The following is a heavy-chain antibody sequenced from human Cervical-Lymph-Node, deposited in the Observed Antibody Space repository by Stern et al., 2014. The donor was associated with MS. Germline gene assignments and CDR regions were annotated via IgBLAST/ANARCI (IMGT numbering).Heavy chain of an antibody. J-gene: IGHJ6*02. CDR3: AKDRYYDLWSGSKSMDV. D-gene: IGHD3-3*01. CDR2: ISYDGSDT. V-gene: IGHV3-30*18. Sequence: VQLVESGGGVVQPGRSLRLSCAASGFTLSSYGIHWVRQAPGKGLEWVAVISYDGSDTFYADSVKGRFTISRDNSKNTVDLQMNSLRAEDTAVYHCAKDRYYDLWSGSKSMDVWGLGTTVTVSS. CDR1: GFTLSSYG.